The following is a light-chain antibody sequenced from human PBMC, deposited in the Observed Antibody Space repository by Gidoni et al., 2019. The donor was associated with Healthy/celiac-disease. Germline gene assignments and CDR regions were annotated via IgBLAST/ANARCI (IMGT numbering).Light chain of an antibody. V-gene: IGLV1-44*01. CDR3: AAWDDSLNGPFYV. J-gene: IGLJ1*01. CDR1: SSNIGSNT. CDR2: SNN. Sequence: GTPGQRVTISCSGSSSNIGSNTVNWYQQLPGTAPKLLIYSNNQRPSGVPDRFSGSKSGTSASLAISGLQSEDEADYYCAAWDDSLNGPFYVFGTGTKVTVL.